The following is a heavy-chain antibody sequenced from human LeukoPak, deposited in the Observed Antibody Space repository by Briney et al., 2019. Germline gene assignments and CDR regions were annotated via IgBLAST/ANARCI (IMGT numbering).Heavy chain of an antibody. CDR1: GFTFSSFG. D-gene: IGHD2-2*01. Sequence: GGSLRLSCAASGFTFSSFGMHCVRQGPGKGQEWVSFLRFDSTSNYYAESVRGRFTISRDNSKNILYLQMNSLRAEDTAVYYCAKAPNFPAAGVDYWGQGTLVTVSS. V-gene: IGHV3-30*02. J-gene: IGHJ4*02. CDR3: AKAPNFPAAGVDY. CDR2: LRFDSTSN.